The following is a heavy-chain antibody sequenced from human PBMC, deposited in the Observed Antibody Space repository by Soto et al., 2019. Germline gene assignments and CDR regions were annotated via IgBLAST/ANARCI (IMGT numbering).Heavy chain of an antibody. Sequence: QVQLQESGPGLVKPSETLSLTCTVSGGSISSYYWSWIRQPPGKGLEWIGYIYYSGSTNYNPSLKSRVTISVDTSKNQFSLKLSSVTAADTAVYYCARESRIQLWLGLTDYWGQGTLVTVSS. V-gene: IGHV4-59*01. J-gene: IGHJ4*02. CDR2: IYYSGST. CDR1: GGSISSYY. CDR3: ARESRIQLWLGLTDY. D-gene: IGHD5-18*01.